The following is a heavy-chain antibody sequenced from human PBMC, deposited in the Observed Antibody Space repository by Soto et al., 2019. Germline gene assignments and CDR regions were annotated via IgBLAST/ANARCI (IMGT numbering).Heavy chain of an antibody. V-gene: IGHV4-39*01. D-gene: IGHD2-15*01. CDR3: AGAANYYYYGMDV. Sequence: SETLSLTCTVSGGSISSSSYYWGWIRQPPGKGLEWIGSIYYSGSTYYNPSLKSRVTISVDTSKNQFSLKLSSVTAADTAVYYCAGAANYYYYGMDVWGQGTTVT. CDR2: IYYSGST. CDR1: GGSISSSSYY. J-gene: IGHJ6*02.